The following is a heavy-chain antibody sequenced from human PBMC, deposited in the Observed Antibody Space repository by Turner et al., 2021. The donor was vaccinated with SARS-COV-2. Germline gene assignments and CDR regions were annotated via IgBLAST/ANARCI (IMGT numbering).Heavy chain of an antibody. J-gene: IGHJ1*01. CDR2: IKSKTDGGTT. D-gene: IGHD3-22*01. V-gene: IGHV3-15*01. CDR3: TTARYYYDSSAYPNEYFHH. Sequence: EVQLVESGGGLVKPGGSLRLSCAASGFTFSNAWMSWVRQAPGKGLEWVGRIKSKTDGGTTDYAAPVKGRFTISRDDSKNTLYLQMNSLKTEDTAVYYCTTARYYYDSSAYPNEYFHHWGQGTLVTVSS. CDR1: GFTFSNAW.